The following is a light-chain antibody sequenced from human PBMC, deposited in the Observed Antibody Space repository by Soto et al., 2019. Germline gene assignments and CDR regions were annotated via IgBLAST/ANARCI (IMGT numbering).Light chain of an antibody. CDR1: QRISSN. CDR2: GAS. CDR3: QHYYGTSPIT. Sequence: EIVMTQSPATLSVSPGERATLYCQASQRISSNLAWYQQKPGQAPRLLIYGASTRATGIPARFSGSGSGTDFTLTISRLEPEDFALYYCQHYYGTSPITFGQGTRLEIK. J-gene: IGKJ5*01. V-gene: IGKV3-15*01.